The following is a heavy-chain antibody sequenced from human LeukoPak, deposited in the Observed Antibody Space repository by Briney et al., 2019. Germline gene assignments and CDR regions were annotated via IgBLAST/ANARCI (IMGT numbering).Heavy chain of an antibody. J-gene: IGHJ4*02. CDR1: GFTFSSYG. CDR2: IRYDGSNK. CDR3: AKDLNRYQLLYYFDY. Sequence: GGSLRLSCAASGFTFSSYGMHWVRQAPGKGLEWVAFIRYDGSNKYYADSVKGRFTTSRDNSKNTLYLQMNSLRAEDTAVYYCAKDLNRYQLLYYFDYWGQGTLVTVSS. V-gene: IGHV3-30*02. D-gene: IGHD2-2*01.